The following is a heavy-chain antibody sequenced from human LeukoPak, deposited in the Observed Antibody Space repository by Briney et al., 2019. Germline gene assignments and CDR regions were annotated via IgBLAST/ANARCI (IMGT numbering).Heavy chain of an antibody. J-gene: IGHJ4*02. CDR2: IYYSGST. V-gene: IGHV4-59*01. Sequence: SETLSLTCTVSGGSISSYYWSWIRQPPGKGLEWIGYIYYSGSTNYNPSLKSRVTISVDTSKNQFSLKLSSVTAADTAVYYCARSRCSGTYCFHYWGQGTLVTVSS. CDR1: GGSISSYY. CDR3: ARSRCSGTYCFHY. D-gene: IGHD1-26*01.